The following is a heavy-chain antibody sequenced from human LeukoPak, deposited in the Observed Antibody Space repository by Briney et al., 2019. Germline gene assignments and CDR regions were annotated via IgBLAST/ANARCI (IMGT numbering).Heavy chain of an antibody. CDR3: ARSPLITIFPFDI. CDR2: IYYSGST. J-gene: IGHJ3*02. CDR1: GGSVNKWY. D-gene: IGHD3-3*01. Sequence: SETLSLTCSVSGGSVNKWYWSWIRQPPGKGLEWIGYIYYSGSTNYNPSLKSRVTISVDTSKNQFSLKLSSVTAADTAVYYCARSPLITIFPFDIWGQGTMVTVSS. V-gene: IGHV4-59*02.